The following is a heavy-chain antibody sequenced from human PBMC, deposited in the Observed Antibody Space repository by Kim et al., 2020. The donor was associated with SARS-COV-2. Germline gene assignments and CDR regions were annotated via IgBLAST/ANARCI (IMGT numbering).Heavy chain of an antibody. J-gene: IGHJ4*02. CDR2: ISYDGSNK. CDR3: AKNAAAAAPGFFDY. CDR1: GFTFSSYG. V-gene: IGHV3-30*18. Sequence: GGSLRLSCAASGFTFSSYGMHWVRQAPGKGLEWVAVISYDGSNKYYADSVKGRFTISRDNSKNTLYLQMNSLRAEDTAVYYCAKNAAAAAPGFFDYWGQGTLVTVSS. D-gene: IGHD6-13*01.